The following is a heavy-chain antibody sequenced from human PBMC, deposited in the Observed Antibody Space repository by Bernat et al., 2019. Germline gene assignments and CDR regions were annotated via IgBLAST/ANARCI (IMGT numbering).Heavy chain of an antibody. D-gene: IGHD3-22*01. CDR3: VKGDYYYNDSSAYLDH. J-gene: IGHJ4*02. V-gene: IGHV3-23*01. Sequence: EVQLLESGGGLVQPGGSLRLSCAASGFTFLSYAMRWVRQAPGKGLEWVSAMSGSGIDTYYTDSVKGRFTISRDNSKDTLYLQMNSLRADDTAVYFCVKGDYYYNDSSAYLDHWCQGTLVTVSS. CDR1: GFTFLSYA. CDR2: MSGSGIDT.